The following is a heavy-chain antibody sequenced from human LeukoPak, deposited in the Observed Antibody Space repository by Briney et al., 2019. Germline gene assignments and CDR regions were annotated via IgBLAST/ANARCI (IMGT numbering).Heavy chain of an antibody. CDR3: ARLVYSGYDSVNWFDP. V-gene: IGHV4-59*08. CDR2: IYYGGST. D-gene: IGHD5-12*01. Sequence: SETLSLTCTVSGGSISSDYWSWIRQPPGKGLEWMGYIYYGGSTNYNPSLMSRVTISVDTHKNQFSLKLSSVTAADTAVYYCARLVYSGYDSVNWFDPWGQGTLVTVSS. J-gene: IGHJ5*02. CDR1: GGSISSDY.